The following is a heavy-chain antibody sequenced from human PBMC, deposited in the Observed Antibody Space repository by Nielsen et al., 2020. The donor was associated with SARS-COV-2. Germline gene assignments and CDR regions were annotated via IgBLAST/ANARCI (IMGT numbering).Heavy chain of an antibody. D-gene: IGHD3-22*01. V-gene: IGHV1-46*01. CDR3: ASFETGDSSGARYGMDV. CDR2: INPSGGST. Sequence: ASVKVSCKASGYTFTSYYMHWVRQAPGQGLEWMGIINPSGGSTSYAQKFQGRVTMTRDTSTSTVYMELSSLRSEDTAVYYCASFETGDSSGARYGMDVWGQGTTVTVSS. CDR1: GYTFTSYY. J-gene: IGHJ6*02.